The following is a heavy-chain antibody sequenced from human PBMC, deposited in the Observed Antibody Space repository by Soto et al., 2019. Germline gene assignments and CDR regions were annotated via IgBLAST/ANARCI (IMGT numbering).Heavy chain of an antibody. Sequence: PSETLSLTCTVSGGSISSYYWSWIRQPPGKGLEWIGYIYYSGSTNYNPSLKSRVTISVDTSKNQFSLKLSSVTAADTAVYYCARIPGVRNWDYPSLGYFDYWGQGTLVTVSS. J-gene: IGHJ4*02. CDR2: IYYSGST. V-gene: IGHV4-59*01. CDR1: GGSISSYY. CDR3: ARIPGVRNWDYPSLGYFDY. D-gene: IGHD1-7*01.